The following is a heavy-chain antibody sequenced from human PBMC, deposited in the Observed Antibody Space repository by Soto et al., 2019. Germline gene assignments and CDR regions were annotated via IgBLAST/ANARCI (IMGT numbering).Heavy chain of an antibody. V-gene: IGHV4-30-2*01. CDR1: GGSINSGGYS. D-gene: IGHD2-2*01. CDR3: VRVPDY. Sequence: QLQLQESSSGLVKPSQTLSLTCAVSGGSINSGGYSWSWIRQPPGKGLEWIGYMYHSGSIYYNPSLKSRDTISIDRSKNQFSLKLSSVTASDTAVYYCVRVPDYWGQGILVTVSS. CDR2: MYHSGSI. J-gene: IGHJ4*02.